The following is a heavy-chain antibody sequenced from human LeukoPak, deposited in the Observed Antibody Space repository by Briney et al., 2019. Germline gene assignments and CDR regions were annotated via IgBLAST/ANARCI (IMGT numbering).Heavy chain of an antibody. D-gene: IGHD3-22*01. CDR2: INHSVST. CDR1: GGSFSGYY. V-gene: IGHV4-34*01. Sequence: SETLSLTCAVYGGSFSGYYWSWIRQPPGKGLEWIGEINHSVSTNYNPSLKSRVTISVDTSKNQFSLKLSSVTAADTAVYYCARWGYDSSGYYPKYYFDYWGQGTLVTVSS. CDR3: ARWGYDSSGYYPKYYFDY. J-gene: IGHJ4*02.